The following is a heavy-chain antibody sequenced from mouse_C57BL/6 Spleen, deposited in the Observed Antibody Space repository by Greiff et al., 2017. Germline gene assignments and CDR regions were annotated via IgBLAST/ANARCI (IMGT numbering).Heavy chain of an antibody. CDR3: TRGKVGPFDY. D-gene: IGHD4-1*01. V-gene: IGHV1-15*01. CDR2: IDPETGGT. J-gene: IGHJ2*01. CDR1: GYTFTDYE. Sequence: QVQLQQSGAELVRPGASVTLSCKASGYTFTDYEMHWVKQTPVHGLEWIGAIDPETGGTAYNQKFKGKAILTADKSSSTAYMELRSLTSEDSAVYYCTRGKVGPFDYWGQGTTLTVSS.